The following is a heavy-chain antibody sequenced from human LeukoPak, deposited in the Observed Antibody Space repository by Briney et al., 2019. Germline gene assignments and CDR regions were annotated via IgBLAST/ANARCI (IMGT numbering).Heavy chain of an antibody. J-gene: IGHJ4*02. Sequence: SETLSLTWSVSGDSIDWSWVRQSPGKGLQWIGTVFSGGATSYSPSLASRVTMSLDKSKSHFSLKLSSVTAADTAIYYCAIVTSHPRYFDRWGQGTLVTVSS. CDR2: VFSGGAT. V-gene: IGHV4-59*01. CDR3: AIVTSHPRYFDR. D-gene: IGHD3-9*01. CDR1: GDSID.